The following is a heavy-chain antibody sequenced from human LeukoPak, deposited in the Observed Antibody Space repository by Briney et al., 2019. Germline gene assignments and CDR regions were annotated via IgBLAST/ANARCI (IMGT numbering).Heavy chain of an antibody. Sequence: ASVKVSCKASGYTFTSYYMHWVRQAPGQGLEWMGIINPSGCSTSYAQKFHGRVTMNRDTTTSTDYMKLSSLRSEDTAVYYCARSASYGTGSNYYYGMDVWGQGTTVTVSS. CDR2: INPSGCST. V-gene: IGHV1-46*01. J-gene: IGHJ6*02. D-gene: IGHD3-10*01. CDR1: GYTFTSYY. CDR3: ARSASYGTGSNYYYGMDV.